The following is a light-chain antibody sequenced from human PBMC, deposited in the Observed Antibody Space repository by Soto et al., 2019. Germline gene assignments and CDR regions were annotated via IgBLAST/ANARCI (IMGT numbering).Light chain of an antibody. J-gene: IGLJ3*02. CDR1: SSNMGINY. CDR2: DNY. Sequence: QSVLTQPPSMSAAPGQRVTISCSGDSSNMGINYVSWFQQFPGTAPKLIIYDNYYRPSGIPDRFSGSKSGTSATLGITGLQTGDEADYYCATWNRDMNVVFGGGTKLTVL. CDR3: ATWNRDMNVV. V-gene: IGLV1-51*01.